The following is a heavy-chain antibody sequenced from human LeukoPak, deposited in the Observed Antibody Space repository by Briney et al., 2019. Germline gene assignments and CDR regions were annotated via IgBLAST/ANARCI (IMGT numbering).Heavy chain of an antibody. D-gene: IGHD6-13*01. CDR1: GGSVTSDY. V-gene: IGHV4-59*02. CDR2: FYYAGGT. Sequence: SETLSLTCTVSGGSVTSDYCSWVRQPPGKGLEWIGYFYYAGGTNYNPSLESRVTISVDTSKNQFSLKLRSVTAADTAVYYCARGHFIVATGVYYFDYWGPGTLVTVSS. CDR3: ARGHFIVATGVYYFDY. J-gene: IGHJ4*02.